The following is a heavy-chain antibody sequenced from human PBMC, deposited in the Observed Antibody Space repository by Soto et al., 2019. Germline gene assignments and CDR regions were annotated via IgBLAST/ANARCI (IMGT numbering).Heavy chain of an antibody. Sequence: EVQLVESGGGLVEPGGSLRLSCAASGFTFSSYWMHWVRQGQGKGLVWVSRITGDGSFTTYADSVKGRFTISRDNAKNTLYLQMNSLRVEDTAVYYCARSCNYAAGSRIDYWGQGTLATVSS. CDR2: ITGDGSFT. CDR1: GFTFSSYW. V-gene: IGHV3-74*01. J-gene: IGHJ4*02. D-gene: IGHD3-10*01. CDR3: ARSCNYAAGSRIDY.